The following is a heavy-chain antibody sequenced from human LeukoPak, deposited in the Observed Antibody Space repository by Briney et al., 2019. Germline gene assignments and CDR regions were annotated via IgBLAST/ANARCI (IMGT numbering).Heavy chain of an antibody. V-gene: IGHV3-53*01. J-gene: IGHJ5*02. CDR1: GFSVSSNY. Sequence: PGGSLRLSCAASGFSVSSNYMSWVRQAPGKGLEWVSVMYLGDNTHYADSVKGRFTISRDNSKNTLYLQMNSLRDEDTAVYYCARETNLRIQLWTWGHNWFDPWGQGTLVTVSS. CDR2: MYLGDNT. CDR3: ARETNLRIQLWTWGHNWFDP. D-gene: IGHD5-18*01.